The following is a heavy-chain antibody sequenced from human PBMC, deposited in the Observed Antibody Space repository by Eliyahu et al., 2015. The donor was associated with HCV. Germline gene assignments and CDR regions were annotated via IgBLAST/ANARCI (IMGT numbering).Heavy chain of an antibody. V-gene: IGHV3-7*01. CDR1: GFTXSNYW. Sequence: EVLLVESGGDLVQPGGSLXLSCAASGFTXSNYWMSWVRQTPGKGLGWVANIKQDGSETYYLDSVKGRFTVSRDNAKNSLYLEMNRLRSEDTAVYYCARGITYYYDSSGYYFQYWGQGTLVTVSS. CDR2: IKQDGSET. J-gene: IGHJ1*01. CDR3: ARGITYYYDSSGYYFQY. D-gene: IGHD3-22*01.